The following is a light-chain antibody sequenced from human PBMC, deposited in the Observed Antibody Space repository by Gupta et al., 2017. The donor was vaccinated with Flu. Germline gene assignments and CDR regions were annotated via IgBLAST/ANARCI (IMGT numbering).Light chain of an antibody. CDR3: SSYTSRTTLI. CDR2: EVS. CDR1: SSDVGGYDY. Sequence: QSALTQPASVSGSPGQSLTISCTGTSSDVGGYDYVSWYQQPPGKAPKLIISEVSNRPSGVPDRFSGSKSGNTASLTISRLQAEDEADYYCSSYTSRTTLIFGGGTRLTV. V-gene: IGLV2-14*01. J-gene: IGLJ2*01.